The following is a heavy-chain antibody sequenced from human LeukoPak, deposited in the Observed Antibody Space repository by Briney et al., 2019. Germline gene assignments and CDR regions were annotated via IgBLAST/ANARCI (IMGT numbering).Heavy chain of an antibody. CDR1: GFTFSTYA. CDR2: ISDSGDGA. D-gene: IGHD6-19*01. J-gene: IGHJ4*02. CDR3: ARDIPNALTGTGFDY. V-gene: IGHV3-23*01. Sequence: AGGSLRLSCEASGFTFSTYARDWLRQTPGKGLEWVSSISDSGDGAFYADSVKGRFTISRDNTKNTLYLQKHSLRAEDTAVYYCARDIPNALTGTGFDYWGQGTLVTVSS.